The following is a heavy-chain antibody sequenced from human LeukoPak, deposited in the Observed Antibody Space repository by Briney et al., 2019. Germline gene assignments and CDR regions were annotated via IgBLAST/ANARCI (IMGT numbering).Heavy chain of an antibody. CDR1: GGSISSGGYY. D-gene: IGHD1-26*01. J-gene: IGHJ4*02. CDR3: ARERRPWELTTYYFDY. Sequence: NPSQTLSLTCTVSGGSISSGGYYWSWIRQHPGKGLEWIGYIYYSGSTYYNPSLKSRVTISVDTSKNQFSLKLSSVTAADTAVYYCARERRPWELTTYYFDYWGQGTLVTVSS. CDR2: IYYSGST. V-gene: IGHV4-31*03.